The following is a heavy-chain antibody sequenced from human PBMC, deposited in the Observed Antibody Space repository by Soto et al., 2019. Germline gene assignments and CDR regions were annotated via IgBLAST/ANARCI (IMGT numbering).Heavy chain of an antibody. CDR2: IKQDESEQ. D-gene: IGHD3-10*01. J-gene: IGHJ1*01. CDR1: GFTFSSYW. CDR3: AKGRRELYYYGAGSYSPLEK. Sequence: EVQLVESGGGLVQPGGSLRLSCAASGFTFSSYWMSWVRQAPGKGLEWVGNIKQDESEQYYVDSVKGRFTISRDNAMNSLYLKRNSLRGEDTAVYYCAKGRRELYYYGAGSYSPLEKWGRGTLVTVS. V-gene: IGHV3-7*01.